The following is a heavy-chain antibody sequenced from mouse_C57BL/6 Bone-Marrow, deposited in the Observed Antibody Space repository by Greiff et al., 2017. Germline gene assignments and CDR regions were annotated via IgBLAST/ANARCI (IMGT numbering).Heavy chain of an antibody. Sequence: QVQLQQSGAELVKPGASVKMSCKASGYTFTSYWITWVKQRPGQGLEWIGDIYPGSGSTNYNEKFKSKATLTVDTSSSTAYMQLSSLTSEDSAVYYCARRGSEYDYDGGPSWFAYWGQGTLVTVSA. J-gene: IGHJ3*01. V-gene: IGHV1-55*01. D-gene: IGHD2-4*01. CDR3: ARRGSEYDYDGGPSWFAY. CDR2: IYPGSGST. CDR1: GYTFTSYW.